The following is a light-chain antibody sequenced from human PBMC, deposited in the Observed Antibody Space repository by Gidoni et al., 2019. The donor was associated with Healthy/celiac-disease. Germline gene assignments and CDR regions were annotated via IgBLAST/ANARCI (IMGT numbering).Light chain of an antibody. CDR2: EVS. Sequence: QSALTPPASVSGSPVQSITISGTGTSSDVGGYNYVSLYQQHPGKAPKLMIYEVSNRPSGVSNRFSGSKSGKTASLTISGLQAEDEAEYYCSSYKSSRTPVFGGGTKLTVL. V-gene: IGLV2-14*01. CDR1: SSDVGGYNY. J-gene: IGLJ2*01. CDR3: SSYKSSRTPV.